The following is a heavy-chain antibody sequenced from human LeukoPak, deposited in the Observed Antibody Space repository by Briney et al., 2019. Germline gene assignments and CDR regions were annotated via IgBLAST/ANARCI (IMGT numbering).Heavy chain of an antibody. D-gene: IGHD3-10*01. V-gene: IGHV1-69*04. CDR2: IIPILGIA. CDR3: ARQVKMVRGVSAFDI. J-gene: IGHJ3*02. Sequence: ASVKVSCKASGGTFSSYAISWVRQAPGQGLEWMGRIIPILGIANYAQKFQGRVTITADKSTSTAYMELSSLRSEDTAVYYCARQVKMVRGVSAFDIWGQGTTVTVSS. CDR1: GGTFSSYA.